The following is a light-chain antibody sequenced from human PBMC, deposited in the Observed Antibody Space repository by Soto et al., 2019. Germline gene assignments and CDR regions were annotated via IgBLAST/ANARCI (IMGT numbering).Light chain of an antibody. CDR2: AAS. V-gene: IGKV1-39*01. CDR3: QQTYTTFT. CDR1: QSISRY. Sequence: DIQMTQSPSSLSASVGDRITITCRASQSISRYLNWYQHKPGKAPKLLINAASSLERGVPSRFSGGGSGTDFALTISSLQPEDFATYYCQQTYTTFTFGPGTKVDIK. J-gene: IGKJ3*01.